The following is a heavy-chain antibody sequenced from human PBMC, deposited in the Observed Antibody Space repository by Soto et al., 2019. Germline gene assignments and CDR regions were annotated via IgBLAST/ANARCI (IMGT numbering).Heavy chain of an antibody. CDR1: GGSISSYY. CDR2: IYYSGST. Sequence: PSETLSLTCTVSGGSISSYYWSWIRQPPGKGLEWIGYIYYSGSTNYNPSLKSRVTISVDTSKNQFSLKLSSVTAADTAVYYCARFLWYYYGSRYQFDFWGQRTLVPVSA. V-gene: IGHV4-59*01. CDR3: ARFLWYYYGSRYQFDF. J-gene: IGHJ4*02. D-gene: IGHD3-10*01.